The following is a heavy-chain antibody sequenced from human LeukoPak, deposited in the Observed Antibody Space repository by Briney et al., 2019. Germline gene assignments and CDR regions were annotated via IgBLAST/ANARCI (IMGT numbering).Heavy chain of an antibody. V-gene: IGHV3-7*05. J-gene: IGHJ4*02. CDR2: IKQDGSEK. CDR1: GFTFSNHW. D-gene: IGHD3-10*01. CDR3: AKPKASGYFDY. Sequence: GGSLRLSCAASGFTFSNHWMNWVRQAPGKGLEWVANIKQDGSEKYYVDSVKGRFTISRDIARNSLYLQMNSLRAEDTAVYYCAKPKASGYFDYWGQGTLVTVSS.